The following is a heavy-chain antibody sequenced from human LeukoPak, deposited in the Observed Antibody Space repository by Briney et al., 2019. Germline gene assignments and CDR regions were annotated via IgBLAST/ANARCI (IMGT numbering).Heavy chain of an antibody. CDR3: AKDILGRGVTATSTRIDY. J-gene: IGHJ4*02. CDR2: ISWNSGSI. Sequence: SLRLSSAASGFTFYDYAMHWVRHAPGKGREWVSGISWNSGSIGYADSVKGRFTISRDNAKNSLYLQMNSLRAEDTALYYCAKDILGRGVTATSTRIDYWGQGTLVTVSS. V-gene: IGHV3-9*01. CDR1: GFTFYDYA. D-gene: IGHD2-21*02.